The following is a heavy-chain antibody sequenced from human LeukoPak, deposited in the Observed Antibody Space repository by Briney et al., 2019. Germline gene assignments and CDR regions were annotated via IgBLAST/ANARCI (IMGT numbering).Heavy chain of an antibody. CDR2: ISSGSSYI. CDR1: GFTFSSYS. V-gene: IGHV3-21*01. Sequence: GGSLRLSRAASGFTFSSYSMNWVRQAPGKGLEWVSSISSGSSYIYYADSVRGRFTISRDNAKNSLYLQMNSLSAEDTAVYYCASGKPQNDAFDIWGQGTMVTVSS. CDR3: ASGKPQNDAFDI. D-gene: IGHD4-23*01. J-gene: IGHJ3*02.